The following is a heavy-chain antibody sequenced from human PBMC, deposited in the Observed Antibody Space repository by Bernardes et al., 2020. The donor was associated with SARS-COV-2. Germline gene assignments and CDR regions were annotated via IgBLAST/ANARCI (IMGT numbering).Heavy chain of an antibody. J-gene: IGHJ4*02. CDR2: ISSSSNM. CDR3: ASDRHYYDISGYTFDY. D-gene: IGHD3-22*01. Sequence: GGSLCLSCAASGFSFSSYSMNWVRQAPGKGLEWVSSISSSSNMYYADSMKGRFTISRDNAKNSLYLQMKSLRAEDTAVYYCASDRHYYDISGYTFDYWGQGSLVTVSS. V-gene: IGHV3-21*01. CDR1: GFSFSSYS.